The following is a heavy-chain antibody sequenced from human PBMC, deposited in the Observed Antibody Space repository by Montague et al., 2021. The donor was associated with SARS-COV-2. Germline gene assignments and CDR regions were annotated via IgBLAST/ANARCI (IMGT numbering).Heavy chain of an antibody. Sequence: PALVKPTQTLTLTCTFSGFSLRTAGTCVSWIRQPPGKAPQWLARIDWDGDKYYSRTLETRVSISTDTAKTQVVLTMTNVDPMDTATYYCAHDDVGNRGFEFWGQGTLVTVSS. V-gene: IGHV2-70*12. D-gene: IGHD1-26*01. CDR3: AHDDVGNRGFEF. CDR1: GFSLRTAGTC. J-gene: IGHJ4*02. CDR2: IDWDGDK.